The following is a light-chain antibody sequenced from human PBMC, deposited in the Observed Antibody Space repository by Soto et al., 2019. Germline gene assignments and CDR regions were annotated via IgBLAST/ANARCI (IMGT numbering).Light chain of an antibody. Sequence: QSALTQPASVSGSPGQSITISCTGTSSDVGRYNIVSWYQQHPGKAPKLMIYEGSKRPSGVSNRFSGSKSGNTASLTISGLQAEDEADYYCCSYAGSSTYVFGTGPKVTVL. CDR2: EGS. J-gene: IGLJ1*01. CDR1: SSDVGRYNI. V-gene: IGLV2-23*01. CDR3: CSYAGSSTYV.